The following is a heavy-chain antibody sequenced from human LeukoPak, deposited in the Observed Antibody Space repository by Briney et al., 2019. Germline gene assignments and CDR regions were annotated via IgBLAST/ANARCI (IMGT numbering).Heavy chain of an antibody. CDR2: INPDGSRT. D-gene: IGHD1-26*01. V-gene: IGHV3-74*01. CDR1: GSTFSHYW. CDR3: SWDHNGKEDI. Sequence: PGGSLRLSCAASGSTFSHYWMHWVRHAPGKGLVWVSRINPDGSRTDYADSVSGRFTISRDNAKNTLYLQMNSLIADDAAVYYCSWDHNGKEDIWREGTMVTVSS. J-gene: IGHJ3*02.